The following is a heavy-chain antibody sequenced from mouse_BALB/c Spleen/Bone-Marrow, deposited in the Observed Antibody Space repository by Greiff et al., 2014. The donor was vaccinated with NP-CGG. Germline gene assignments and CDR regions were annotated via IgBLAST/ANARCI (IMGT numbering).Heavy chain of an antibody. Sequence: SGAELVRPGASVKLSCKASGYSFTIYWMNWVKQRPGQGLEWIGMIHPSDIETRLNQKFKDKATLTVDKSSNTAYMQLSSPTSENSAVYYCARREITAFAYWGQGTLVTVSA. V-gene: IGHV1-74*04. D-gene: IGHD2-4*01. CDR1: GYSFTIYW. J-gene: IGHJ3*01. CDR3: ARREITAFAY. CDR2: IHPSDIET.